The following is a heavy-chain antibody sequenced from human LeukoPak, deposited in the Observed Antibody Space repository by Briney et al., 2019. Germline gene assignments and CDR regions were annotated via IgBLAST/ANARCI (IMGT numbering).Heavy chain of an antibody. CDR2: ISSSSSYI. CDR3: ARAETAAAGTFDY. Sequence: GGSLRLSCAASGFTFSSYSMNWVRQAPGKGLEWVSSISSSSSYIYYADSVKGRFTISRDNAKNSMYLQMNSLRAEDTAVYYCARAETAAAGTFDYWGQGTLVTVSS. D-gene: IGHD6-13*01. J-gene: IGHJ4*02. CDR1: GFTFSSYS. V-gene: IGHV3-21*01.